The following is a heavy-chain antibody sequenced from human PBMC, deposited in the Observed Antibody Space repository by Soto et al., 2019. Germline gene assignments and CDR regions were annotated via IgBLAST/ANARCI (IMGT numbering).Heavy chain of an antibody. V-gene: IGHV4-59*12. CDR1: GDSFSSYS. CDR3: ASGRIVVVPAAKYSSSSGMGYYYYYYGMDV. D-gene: IGHD2-2*01. Sequence: SETLSLTCSVSGDSFSSYSWSWIRQPPGRGLEWIGYIYYSGSTTYNPSLKSRLTMSIDTSKNQFSLKLSSVTAADTAVYYCASGRIVVVPAAKYSSSSGMGYYYYYYGMDVWGQGTTVTVSS. J-gene: IGHJ6*02. CDR2: IYYSGST.